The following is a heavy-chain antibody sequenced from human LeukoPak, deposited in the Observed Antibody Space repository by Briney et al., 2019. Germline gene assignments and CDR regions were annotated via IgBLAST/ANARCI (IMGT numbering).Heavy chain of an antibody. Sequence: SETLSLTCAVYGGSFSGYYWSWIRQPPGKGLEWIGEINHSGSTNYNPSLKSRVTISVDTSKNQFSLKLSSVTAADTAVYYCARDNPTSNYGVGTWGWFNPWGQGTLVTVSS. J-gene: IGHJ5*02. V-gene: IGHV4-34*01. CDR1: GGSFSGYY. CDR2: INHSGST. D-gene: IGHD4-11*01. CDR3: ARDNPTSNYGVGTWGWFNP.